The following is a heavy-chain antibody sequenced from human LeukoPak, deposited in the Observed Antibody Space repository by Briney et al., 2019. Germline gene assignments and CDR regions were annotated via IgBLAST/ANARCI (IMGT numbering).Heavy chain of an antibody. CDR3: ARDLWNFYDDSGYNRDFDS. CDR1: TSR. V-gene: IGHV1-18*01. J-gene: IGHJ5*01. D-gene: IGHD3-22*01. Sequence: ASVKVSCKATSRIGWVRQAPGQGLEWMGWIGTYGGDTYYAQKFQGRITVTTDTSTSTVYMELRNLRSDDTAVYYCARDLWNFYDDSGYNRDFDSWGQGTLVTVSS. CDR2: IGTYGGDT.